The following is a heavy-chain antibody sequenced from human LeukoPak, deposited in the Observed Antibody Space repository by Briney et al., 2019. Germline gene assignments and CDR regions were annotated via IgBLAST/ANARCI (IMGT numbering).Heavy chain of an antibody. Sequence: SETLSLTCTVSGGSISSHYWSWIRQPPGMGLEWIGYIYYSGSTNYNPSLKSRVTISVDTSKNQFSLRLSAVTAADTAVYYCVREATSRSFNYWGQGTLVTVSS. J-gene: IGHJ4*02. CDR3: VREATSRSFNY. V-gene: IGHV4-59*11. CDR2: IYYSGST. CDR1: GGSISSHY.